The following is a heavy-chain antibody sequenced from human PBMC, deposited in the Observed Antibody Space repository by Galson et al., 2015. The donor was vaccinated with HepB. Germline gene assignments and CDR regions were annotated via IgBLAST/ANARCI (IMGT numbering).Heavy chain of an antibody. CDR3: AKAECSGAGCYLRYSWIDS. J-gene: IGHJ5*01. Sequence: SLRLSCAASGFTFSAYDMYWVRQAPGKGLEWVSSITTSSSYIYYADSMRGRFTISRGNAKNSLFLQMDSLRAEDTAVYYCAKAECSGAGCYLRYSWIDSWGQGTLVTVSS. D-gene: IGHD2-2*01. V-gene: IGHV3-21*06. CDR2: ITTSSSYI. CDR1: GFTFSAYD.